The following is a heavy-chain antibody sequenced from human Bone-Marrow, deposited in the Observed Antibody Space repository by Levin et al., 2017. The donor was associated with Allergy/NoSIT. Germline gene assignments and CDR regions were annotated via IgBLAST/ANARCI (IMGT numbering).Heavy chain of an antibody. Sequence: GESLKISCKASGYIFTDYGISWVRQAPGQGLEWMGWISAYSGHTNFVQKFRGRVTMTTNTSTSTAYMELRSLRSDDTAMYYCARGFDSWGQGTLVTVSS. V-gene: IGHV1-18*01. CDR3: ARGFDS. J-gene: IGHJ4*02. CDR1: GYIFTDYG. CDR2: ISAYSGHT.